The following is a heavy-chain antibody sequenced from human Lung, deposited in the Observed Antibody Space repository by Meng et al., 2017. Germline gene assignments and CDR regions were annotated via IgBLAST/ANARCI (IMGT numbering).Heavy chain of an antibody. J-gene: IGHJ4*02. CDR2: VNPNNGGT. CDR1: GYTFTGSY. V-gene: IGHV1-2*06. Sequence: QVQLVQSGAEVKKPGASVKVSCKASGYTFTGSYMHWVRQAPGQGLEWMGRVNPNNGGTNHAQKFQGRVTMTRDTSISTAYLELSRLTSDDTAVYYCASYCRGTSCATYWGQGSLVTVSS. CDR3: ASYCRGTSCATY. D-gene: IGHD2-15*01.